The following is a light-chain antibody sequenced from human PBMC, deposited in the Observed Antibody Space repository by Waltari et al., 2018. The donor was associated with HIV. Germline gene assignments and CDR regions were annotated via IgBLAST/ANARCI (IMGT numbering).Light chain of an antibody. J-gene: IGLJ3*02. CDR3: QSYDSSLSGSV. CDR2: GNS. V-gene: IGLV1-40*01. Sequence: QSVLTQPPSVSGAPGQRVTISCTGSSSNIGEGYGVHWYQQLPGTAPKLLIYGNSNRPSGVPDRFSGSKSGTSASLAITGLQAEDEADYYCQSYDSSLSGSVFGGGTKLTVL. CDR1: SSNIGEGYG.